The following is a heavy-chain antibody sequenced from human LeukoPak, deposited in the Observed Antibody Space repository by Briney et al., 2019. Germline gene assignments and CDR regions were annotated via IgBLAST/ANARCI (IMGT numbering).Heavy chain of an antibody. D-gene: IGHD4-23*01. CDR1: GFTVSSNY. J-gene: IGHJ3*02. Sequence: PGGSLRLSCAASGFTVSSNYMSWVRQAPGKGLEWVSAISGSGGSTYYADSVKGRFTISRDNSKNTLYLQMNSLRAEDTAVYYCAKAPTVVTHKDAFDIWGQGTMVTVSS. CDR3: AKAPTVVTHKDAFDI. CDR2: ISGSGGST. V-gene: IGHV3-23*01.